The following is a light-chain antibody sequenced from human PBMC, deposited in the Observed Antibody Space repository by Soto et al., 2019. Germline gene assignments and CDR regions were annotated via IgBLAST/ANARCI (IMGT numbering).Light chain of an antibody. J-gene: IGKJ3*01. Sequence: EIVLTQSPATLSLSPGERATLSCRASQSVSSYLAWYQQKPGQAHRLLIYDASYRATGIPARFSGSGSGTDFTITISRPEPEDFAVYYGQQRSNSCTFVPGTKVDIK. CDR2: DAS. CDR1: QSVSSY. CDR3: QQRSNSCT. V-gene: IGKV3-11*01.